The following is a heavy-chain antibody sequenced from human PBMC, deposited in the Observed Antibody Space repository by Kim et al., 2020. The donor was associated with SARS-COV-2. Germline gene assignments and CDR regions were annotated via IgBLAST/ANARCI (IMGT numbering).Heavy chain of an antibody. CDR1: GFTFNIYA. J-gene: IGHJ4*02. D-gene: IGHD3-10*01. V-gene: IGHV3-23*01. Sequence: GGSLRLSCAASGFTFNIYAMSWVRQAPGKGLEWVSTISDSGGSTYYADSVKGRFTISRDNSKNTLYLQINSLRPEDTAVYSCAKSREMNYRGYFDSWGQGTLVTVSS. CDR3: AKSREMNYRGYFDS. CDR2: ISDSGGST.